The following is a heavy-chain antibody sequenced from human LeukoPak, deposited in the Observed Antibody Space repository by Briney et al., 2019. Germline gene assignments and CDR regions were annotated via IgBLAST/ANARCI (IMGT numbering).Heavy chain of an antibody. CDR2: IYYSGST. V-gene: IGHV4-39*02. CDR1: AGSISSSSYY. Sequence: SETLSLTCTVSAGSISSSSYYWCWIHQPPGKRLELIGSIYYSGSTYYNPSLKSRVTMSVDTSKSHSSLKLSSVSAADTAVYYCARLTEDNYFMDVWGKGTTVTVSS. CDR3: ARLTEDNYFMDV. J-gene: IGHJ6*04. D-gene: IGHD2-21*02.